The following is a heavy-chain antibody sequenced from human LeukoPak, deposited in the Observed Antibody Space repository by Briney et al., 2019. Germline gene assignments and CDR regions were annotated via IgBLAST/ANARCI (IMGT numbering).Heavy chain of an antibody. J-gene: IGHJ4*02. V-gene: IGHV3-48*03. CDR1: GFTFSSYE. CDR2: ISSSGSTI. CDR3: AKDGSYYFDY. Sequence: QPGGSLRLSCAASGFTFSSYEMNWVRQAPGKGLEWVSYISSSGSTIYYADSVKGRFTISRDNTKNSLYVQMNSLRAEDTAVYYCAKDGSYYFDYWGQGTLVTVSS.